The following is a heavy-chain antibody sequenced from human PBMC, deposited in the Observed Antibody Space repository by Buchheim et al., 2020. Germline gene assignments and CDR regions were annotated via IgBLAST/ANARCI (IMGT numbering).Heavy chain of an antibody. J-gene: IGHJ6*02. CDR1: GFTFSNYW. CDR2: INTDGSYT. Sequence: EVQLVESGGALVQPGGSLRVSCAASGFTFSNYWMYWVRQAPGKGLVWVSRINTDGSYTRYGDSVKGRFTTSRDNVKNTLYLQMNSLRVEDTAVYYCARELSDYYGMDVWGQGTT. V-gene: IGHV3-74*01. CDR3: ARELSDYYGMDV.